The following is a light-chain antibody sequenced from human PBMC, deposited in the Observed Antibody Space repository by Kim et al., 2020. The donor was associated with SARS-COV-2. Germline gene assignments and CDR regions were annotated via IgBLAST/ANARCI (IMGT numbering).Light chain of an antibody. V-gene: IGLV3-19*01. Sequence: ALGRTGRNKRQDDGLRVYYASWYQQKPGKVPVLVIYGKNNRPSGSPDRFSGSSSGNTASLTITGAQAEDEADYYCNSRDSSDNHVVFGGGTQLTVL. J-gene: IGLJ2*01. CDR1: GLRVYY. CDR3: NSRDSSDNHVV. CDR2: GKN.